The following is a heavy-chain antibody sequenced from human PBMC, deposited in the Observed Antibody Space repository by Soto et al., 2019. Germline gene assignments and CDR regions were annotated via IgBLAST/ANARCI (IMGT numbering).Heavy chain of an antibody. J-gene: IGHJ4*02. CDR1: GGSISSSSYY. CDR2: IYYSGST. Sequence: KTSETLSLTCTVSGGSISSSSYYWGWIRQPPGKGLEWIGSIYYSGSTYYNPSLKSRVTISVDTSKNQFSLKLSSVTAADTAVYYCARRKYSSSSQRFDYWGQGTLVTVSS. CDR3: ARRKYSSSSQRFDY. D-gene: IGHD6-6*01. V-gene: IGHV4-39*01.